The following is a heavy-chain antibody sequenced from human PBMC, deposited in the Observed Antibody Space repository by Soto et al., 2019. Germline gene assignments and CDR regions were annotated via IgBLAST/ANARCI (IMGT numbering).Heavy chain of an antibody. Sequence: GGSLRLSYAASEFTFSSYSMSWVRQAPGERLEWLSSISGSGGSIYYADSVKGRFTISRDNSKNTLYLQMNSLRAEDTALYYCAKGARSSSFDSWGQGTLVTVSS. CDR2: ISGSGGSI. J-gene: IGHJ5*01. CDR3: AKGARSSSFDS. CDR1: EFTFSSYS. D-gene: IGHD6-6*01. V-gene: IGHV3-23*01.